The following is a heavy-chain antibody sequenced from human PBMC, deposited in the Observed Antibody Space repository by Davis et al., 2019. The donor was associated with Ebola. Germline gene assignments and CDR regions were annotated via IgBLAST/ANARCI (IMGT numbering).Heavy chain of an antibody. Sequence: PSETLSLTCAVYGGSFSGYYWSWIRQPPGKGLEWIGEINHSGSTNYNPSLKSRVTISVDTSKNQFSLKLSSVTAADTAVYYCARGPVAGPSMISQPPHLSAFDIWGQGTMVTVSS. D-gene: IGHD6-19*01. V-gene: IGHV4-34*01. CDR3: ARGPVAGPSMISQPPHLSAFDI. CDR2: INHSGST. J-gene: IGHJ3*02. CDR1: GGSFSGYY.